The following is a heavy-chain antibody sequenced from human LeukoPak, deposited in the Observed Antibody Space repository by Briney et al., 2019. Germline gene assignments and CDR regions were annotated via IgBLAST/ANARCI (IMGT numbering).Heavy chain of an antibody. V-gene: IGHV1-18*01. D-gene: IGHD1-26*01. CDR3: GSNHRGQWELLRFDY. Sequence: ASVKVSCKASGYTFTSCGISWVRQAPGQGLEWMGWISAYNGNTNYAQKLQGRVTMTTDTSTSTAYMELRSLRSDDTAVYYCGSNHRGQWELLRFDYWGQGTLVTVSS. J-gene: IGHJ4*02. CDR2: ISAYNGNT. CDR1: GYTFTSCG.